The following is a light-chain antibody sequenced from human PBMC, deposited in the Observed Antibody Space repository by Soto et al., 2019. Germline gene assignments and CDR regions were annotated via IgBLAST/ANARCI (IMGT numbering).Light chain of an antibody. CDR1: QSLLHSNGFNC. CDR3: MQALPPPLT. J-gene: IGKJ4*01. Sequence: EIVMTQSPLSLPVPPGEPASISCRSSQSLLHSNGFNCLDWYLQKPGQSPQLLIHLGSNRASGVPDRFSGSESGTYFTQKISSVEPEDVGLYYCMQALPPPLTFGGVTKVEL. CDR2: LGS. V-gene: IGKV2-28*01.